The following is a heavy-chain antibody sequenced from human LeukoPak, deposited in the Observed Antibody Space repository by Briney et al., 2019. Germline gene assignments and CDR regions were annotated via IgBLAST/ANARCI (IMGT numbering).Heavy chain of an antibody. CDR1: GGSISTSSYY. V-gene: IGHV4-39*01. D-gene: IGHD6-19*01. CDR2: IYDSGST. Sequence: PSETLSLTCTVSGGSISTSSYYWGWVRQPPGKGLEWIGNIYDSGSTYYNASLQSRVTISIDTSKNQFSLRLSPVTAADTAMYYCATEGPGIAVAGTRVDAFDIWGQGTMVTVSS. CDR3: ATEGPGIAVAGTRVDAFDI. J-gene: IGHJ3*02.